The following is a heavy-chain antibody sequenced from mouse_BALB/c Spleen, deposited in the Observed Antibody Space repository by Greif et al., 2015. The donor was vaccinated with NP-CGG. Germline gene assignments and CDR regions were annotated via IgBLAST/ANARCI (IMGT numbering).Heavy chain of an antibody. CDR2: IDPENGNT. V-gene: IGHV14-1*02. CDR3: ASDGYFAY. CDR1: GFNIKDYY. J-gene: IGHJ3*01. Sequence: EVQLQQSGAELVRPGALVKLSCKASGFNIKDYYMHWVKQRPEQGLEWIGWIDPENGNTIYDPKFQGKASITADTSSNTAYLQLSSLTSEDTAVYYCASDGYFAYWGQGTLVTVSA. D-gene: IGHD2-3*01.